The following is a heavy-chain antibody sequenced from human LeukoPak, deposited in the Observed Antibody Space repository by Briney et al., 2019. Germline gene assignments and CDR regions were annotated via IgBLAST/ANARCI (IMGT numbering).Heavy chain of an antibody. CDR2: ISGSGCST. J-gene: IGHJ3*02. Sequence: PGGSLRLSCAASGFTFSSYAMSWLRQAPGRGLEWGSAISGSGCSTYYADSVKGRFTISRDNSKNTLYLQMNSLRAEDTAVYYCAKAEYYDFPGALDAFDIWGQGTMFTVSS. CDR3: AKAEYYDFPGALDAFDI. V-gene: IGHV3-23*01. D-gene: IGHD3-3*01. CDR1: GFTFSSYA.